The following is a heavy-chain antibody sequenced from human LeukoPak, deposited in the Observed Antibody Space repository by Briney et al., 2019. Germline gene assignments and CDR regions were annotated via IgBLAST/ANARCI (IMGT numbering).Heavy chain of an antibody. V-gene: IGHV3-21*01. CDR3: ARARSPSDH. Sequence: GSLRLPWSASGFTFRDYCMDWVPQAPGKGLEWVSSILSGGAYTYYADSVKGRFTISRDDAKNSLYLQMNSLRVEDTAMYYCARARSPSDHWGQGTLVTVSS. J-gene: IGHJ4*02. CDR2: ILSGGAYT. CDR1: GFTFRDYC.